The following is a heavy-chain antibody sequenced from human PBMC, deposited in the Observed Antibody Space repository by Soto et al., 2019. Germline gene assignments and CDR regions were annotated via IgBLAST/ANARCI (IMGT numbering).Heavy chain of an antibody. CDR3: ARGRSGRTSMDV. Sequence: QVQLVQSGAEVKKPGASVKVSCKASGYTFTSYDINWVRQATGQGLEWMGWMNPNSGNTGYAQKVQGRVTITSNTSISTAYMELSSLRSEDTAVYYWARGRSGRTSMDVWGQGTLVTVSS. V-gene: IGHV1-8*01. CDR2: MNPNSGNT. CDR1: GYTFTSYD. D-gene: IGHD3-3*01. J-gene: IGHJ4*02.